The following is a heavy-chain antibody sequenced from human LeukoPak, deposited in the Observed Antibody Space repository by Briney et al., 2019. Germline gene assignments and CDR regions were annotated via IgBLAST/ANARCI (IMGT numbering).Heavy chain of an antibody. CDR1: GFTFSSYG. V-gene: IGHV3-30*02. D-gene: IGHD1-26*01. J-gene: IGHJ6*03. CDR3: ATDGVGATKIRGYYYYYMDV. Sequence: PGGPLRLSCAASGFTFSSYGMHWVRQAPGKGLEWVAFIRYDGSNKYYAGSGKGRCTISRDNSKNTPYLPMNSPSAEDTAVYSCATDGVGATKIRGYYYYYMDVWGKGTTVTVSS. CDR2: IRYDGSNK.